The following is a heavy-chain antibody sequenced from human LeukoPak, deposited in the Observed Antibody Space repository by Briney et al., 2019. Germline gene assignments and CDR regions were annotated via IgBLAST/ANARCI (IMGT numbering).Heavy chain of an antibody. J-gene: IGHJ6*02. CDR1: GFTFSSYW. Sequence: GGSLRLSCAASGFTFSSYWMSWVRQAPGKGLEWVANIKQDGSEKYYVDSVKGRFTISRDNAKNSLYLQKNSLRAEDTAVYYCAGVSAMVRVQHRNYYYYGMDVWGQGTTVTVSS. CDR2: IKQDGSEK. D-gene: IGHD3-10*01. V-gene: IGHV3-7*01. CDR3: AGVSAMVRVQHRNYYYYGMDV.